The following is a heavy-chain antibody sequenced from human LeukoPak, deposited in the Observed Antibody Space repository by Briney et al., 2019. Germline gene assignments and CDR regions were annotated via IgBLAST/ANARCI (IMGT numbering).Heavy chain of an antibody. V-gene: IGHV4-39*01. CDR1: GGSISSNSYY. CDR2: IYYSGST. J-gene: IGHJ4*02. CDR3: ARIVATIPDAHLDY. Sequence: PSETLSLTCTVSGGSISSNSYYWGWIRQPPGKGLEWIGSIYYSGSTYYNPSLKSRVTISVDTSKNQFSLKLSSVTAADTAVYYCARIVATIPDAHLDYWGQGTLVTVSS. D-gene: IGHD5-12*01.